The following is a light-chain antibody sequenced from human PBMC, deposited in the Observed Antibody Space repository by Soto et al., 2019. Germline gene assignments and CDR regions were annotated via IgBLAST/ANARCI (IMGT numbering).Light chain of an antibody. CDR2: KAS. J-gene: IGKJ1*01. V-gene: IGKV1-5*03. CDR3: QQYHVYPRT. CDR1: QGISSW. Sequence: DIQMTQSPSSVSASVGDGVTITCRAGQGISSWLAWYQQKPGKAPKLLIYKASNLQSGVPSRFSGSRSGTEFTLTISSPHPDDFATYYCQQYHVYPRTFGQGTKVDIK.